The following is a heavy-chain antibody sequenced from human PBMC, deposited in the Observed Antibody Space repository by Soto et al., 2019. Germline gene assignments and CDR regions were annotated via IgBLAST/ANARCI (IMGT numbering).Heavy chain of an antibody. CDR3: ERHGGWLQLDDDFDI. CDR1: GYSFTSYW. D-gene: IGHD5-12*01. V-gene: IGHV5-10-1*01. CDR2: IDPSDSYT. J-gene: IGHJ3*02. Sequence: GESLKLSCKGSGYSFTSYWISWVRQMPGKGLEWMGRIDPSDSYTNYSPSFQGHVTISADKSISTAYLQWSSLKASDTAMYYCERHGGWLQLDDDFDIWGQGTMVPV.